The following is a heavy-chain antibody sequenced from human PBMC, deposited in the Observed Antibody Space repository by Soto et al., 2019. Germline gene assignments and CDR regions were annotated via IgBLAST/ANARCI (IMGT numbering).Heavy chain of an antibody. Sequence: SETLSLTCTGSGGSISSYYWSWFRQPPGKGLEWIGYIYYSGSTNYNPSLKSRVTISVDTSKNQLSLKLSSVTAADTAVYYCARSLTYYYFWSGAQILHGMDVWGQGTTVTVSS. CDR1: GGSISSYY. V-gene: IGHV4-59*01. D-gene: IGHD3-3*01. J-gene: IGHJ6*02. CDR3: ARSLTYYYFWSGAQILHGMDV. CDR2: IYYSGST.